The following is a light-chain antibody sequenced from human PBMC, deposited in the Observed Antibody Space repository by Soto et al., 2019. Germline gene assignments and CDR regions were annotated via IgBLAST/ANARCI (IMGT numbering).Light chain of an antibody. CDR2: WGS. V-gene: IGKV2-28*01. Sequence: VTSGEPASVSCRSSQSLLHSNGYNYLDWYLQKPGQSPQLLIYWGSNRASGVPDRFSGSGSGTDFTLKISRVEAEDVGVYYCMQALQTPWTFGQGTRREIK. CDR1: QSLLHSNGYNY. CDR3: MQALQTPWT. J-gene: IGKJ5*01.